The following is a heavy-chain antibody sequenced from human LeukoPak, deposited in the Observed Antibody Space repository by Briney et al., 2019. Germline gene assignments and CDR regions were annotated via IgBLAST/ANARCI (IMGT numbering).Heavy chain of an antibody. CDR1: GYTFTSYD. D-gene: IGHD2-2*01. J-gene: IGHJ3*02. V-gene: IGHV1-8*01. CDR2: MNPNSGNT. CDR3: ATDLQLLDAFDI. Sequence: ASVKVSCKASGYTFTSYDINWVRQATGQGLEWMGWMNPNSGNTGYAQKFQGRVTMTEDTSTDTAYMELSSLRSEDTAVYYCATDLQLLDAFDIWGQGTMVTVSS.